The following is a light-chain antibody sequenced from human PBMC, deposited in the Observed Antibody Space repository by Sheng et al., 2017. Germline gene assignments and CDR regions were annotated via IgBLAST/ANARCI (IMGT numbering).Light chain of an antibody. CDR1: QSVRNSY. CDR2: GAS. J-gene: IGKJ4*01. Sequence: EIVMTQSPATLSVSPGERATLSCRASQSVRNSYLAWYQQKPGQAPRLLIYGASSRATGIPDRFSGSGSGTDFTLTISRLEPEDFAVYYCQQCGSSPLTFGGGTKVEIK. CDR3: QQCGSSPLT. V-gene: IGKV3-20*01.